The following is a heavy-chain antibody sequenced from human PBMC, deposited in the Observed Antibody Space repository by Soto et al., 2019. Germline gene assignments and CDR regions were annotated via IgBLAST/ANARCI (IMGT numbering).Heavy chain of an antibody. J-gene: IGHJ4*02. D-gene: IGHD2-15*01. CDR2: MNTDNGIT. CDR3: ARGTYCSGGGCAWRANDY. CDR1: GYTFTSYD. Sequence: GASVKVSCKASGYTFTSYDIDWVRQATGQGLEWMGWMNTDNGITGYASKFQGRVTMIRDTSKSTAYMELSSLGSEDTAVYYCARGTYCSGGGCAWRANDYWGPGTLVTVSS. V-gene: IGHV1-8*01.